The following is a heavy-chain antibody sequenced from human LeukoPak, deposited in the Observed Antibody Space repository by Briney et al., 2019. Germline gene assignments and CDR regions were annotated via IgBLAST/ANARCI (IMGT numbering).Heavy chain of an antibody. CDR2: ISSSSSTI. V-gene: IGHV3-48*01. D-gene: IGHD2-2*01. J-gene: IGHJ4*02. CDR1: GFTFSSYE. CDR3: ARDLVRTNIVVVPAAIYDY. Sequence: GGSLRLSCAASGFTFSSYEMNWVRQAPGKGLEWVSYISSSSSTIYYADSVKGRFTISRDNAKNSLYLQMNSLRAEDTAVYYCARDLVRTNIVVVPAAIYDYWGQGTLVTVSS.